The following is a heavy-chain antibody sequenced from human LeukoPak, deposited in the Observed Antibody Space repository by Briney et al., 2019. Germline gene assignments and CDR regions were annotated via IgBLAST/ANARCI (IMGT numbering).Heavy chain of an antibody. CDR2: INHSGST. CDR3: ARGVPPYGSGSYYFDY. V-gene: IGHV4-34*01. Sequence: SETLSLTCAVYGGSFSGYYWSWIRQPPGKGLEWIGEINHSGSTNYNPSLKSRVTISVDTSKNQFSLKLSSVTAADTAAYYCARGVPPYGSGSYYFDYWGQGTLVTVSS. CDR1: GGSFSGYY. D-gene: IGHD3-10*01. J-gene: IGHJ4*02.